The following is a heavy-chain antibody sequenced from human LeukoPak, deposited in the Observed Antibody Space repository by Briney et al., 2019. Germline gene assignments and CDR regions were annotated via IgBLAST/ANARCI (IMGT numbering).Heavy chain of an antibody. J-gene: IGHJ6*03. CDR1: GYTFTSFA. CDR3: ARGFLWPRSWGYMDV. D-gene: IGHD2/OR15-2a*01. Sequence: APVKVSCKASGYTFTSFAISWGRQTPGQGLEWMGWIRAYNGNTNYAQKLQGRVNMTTDTSTSTAYMELRSLRSDDTAVYYCARGFLWPRSWGYMDVWGKGTTVTVSS. CDR2: IRAYNGNT. V-gene: IGHV1-18*01.